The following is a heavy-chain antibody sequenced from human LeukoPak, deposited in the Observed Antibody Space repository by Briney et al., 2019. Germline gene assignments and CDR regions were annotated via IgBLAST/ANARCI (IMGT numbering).Heavy chain of an antibody. J-gene: IGHJ3*02. CDR1: GYSISSGYY. V-gene: IGHV4-38-2*02. CDR2: IYHSGST. D-gene: IGHD6-19*01. CDR3: ARGRSSGRAFDI. Sequence: SETLSLRCTVSGYSISSGYYWGWIRQPPGKGLEWIGTIYHSGSTYYNPSLKSRVTISVDTSKNQFSLKLSSVTAADTAVYYCARGRSSGRAFDIWGQGTMVTVSS.